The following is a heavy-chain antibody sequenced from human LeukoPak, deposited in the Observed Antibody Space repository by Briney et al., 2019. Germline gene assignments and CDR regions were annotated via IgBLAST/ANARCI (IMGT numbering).Heavy chain of an antibody. CDR1: GYTFTGYY. V-gene: IGHV1-2*02. CDR2: INPNSGGT. J-gene: IGHJ4*02. CDR3: ASGSTMMVTS. Sequence: ASVKVSFKASGYTFTGYYMHWVRQAPGQGVGWVGWINPNSGGTNYAQKFQGTVTMTRDTYISTAYMELSRLRSDDTAVYFCASGSTMMVTSWGQGTLVT. D-gene: IGHD3-22*01.